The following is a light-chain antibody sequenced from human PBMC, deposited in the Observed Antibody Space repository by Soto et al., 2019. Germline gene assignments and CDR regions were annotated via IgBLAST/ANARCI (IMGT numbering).Light chain of an antibody. CDR2: QDS. CDR3: QAWDTSTVV. J-gene: IGLJ2*01. CDR1: KLGDKY. Sequence: SYELTQPPSVSVSPGQTASITCSGDKLGDKYASWYQQKPGQSPVLVMYQDSKRPSGIPERFSGSNSGNAATLTISGTQTMDEADYYCQAWDTSTVVSGGGTKLTVL. V-gene: IGLV3-1*01.